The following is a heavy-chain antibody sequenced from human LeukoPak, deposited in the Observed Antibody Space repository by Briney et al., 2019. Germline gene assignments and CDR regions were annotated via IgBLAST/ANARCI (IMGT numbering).Heavy chain of an antibody. CDR3: AKDRYGSGSYYGFFDY. CDR2: ISGSDGST. V-gene: IGHV3-23*01. J-gene: IGHJ4*02. CDR1: GFTFSSYA. D-gene: IGHD3-10*01. Sequence: GGSLRLSCAASGFTFSSYAMSWVRQAPGKGLEWVSAISGSDGSTYYADSVKGRFTISRDNSKNTLYLQMNSLRAEDTAVYYCAKDRYGSGSYYGFFDYWGQGTLVTVSS.